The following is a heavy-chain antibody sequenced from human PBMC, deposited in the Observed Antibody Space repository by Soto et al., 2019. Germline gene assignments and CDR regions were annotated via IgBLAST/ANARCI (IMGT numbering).Heavy chain of an antibody. CDR3: ARAPMGMLGGTTYLNGMDV. V-gene: IGHV4-34*01. CDR1: DGSFSGHF. Sequence: QVQLHQWGAGLLKPSETLSLNCDVSDGSFSGHFWTWIRQPPGKGLEWLGQINHSGSTDYNPSLKGRVSIAIDRSKKNFSRRLTSVTAADTAVYFCARAPMGMLGGTTYLNGMDVWGQGTSVIVSS. D-gene: IGHD1-26*01. J-gene: IGHJ6*02. CDR2: INHSGST.